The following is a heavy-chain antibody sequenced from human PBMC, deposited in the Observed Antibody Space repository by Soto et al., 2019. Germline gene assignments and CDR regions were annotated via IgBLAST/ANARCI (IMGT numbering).Heavy chain of an antibody. CDR3: ARDSKFNGGGMDV. J-gene: IGHJ6*02. CDR1: GFTVSSNY. Sequence: GGSLRLSCAASGFTVSSNYMSWVRQAPGKGLEWVSVIYSGGSTYYADSVKGRFTISRDNSKNTLYLQMNSLRAEDTAVYYCARDSKFNGGGMDVWGQGTTVTVSS. CDR2: IYSGGST. D-gene: IGHD7-27*01. V-gene: IGHV3-53*01.